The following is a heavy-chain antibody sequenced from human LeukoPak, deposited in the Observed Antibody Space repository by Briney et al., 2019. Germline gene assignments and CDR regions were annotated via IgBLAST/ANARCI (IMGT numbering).Heavy chain of an antibody. CDR2: IYPGDSDT. CDR1: GYSFTNYW. V-gene: IGHV5-51*01. J-gene: IGHJ4*02. Sequence: GESLKISCKGSGYSFTNYWIGWVRQMPGKGLEWMGIIYPGDSDTRYSPSFQGQVTISADRSISTAYLQWSSLKASDTAMYYCVRYYYDSSVYEDYWGQGTLVTVSS. D-gene: IGHD3-22*01. CDR3: VRYYYDSSVYEDY.